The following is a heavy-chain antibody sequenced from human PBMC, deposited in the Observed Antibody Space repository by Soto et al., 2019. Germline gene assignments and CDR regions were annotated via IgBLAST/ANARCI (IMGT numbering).Heavy chain of an antibody. Sequence: SQTQSLTCAVYGGYFSDYYWRWIRQPPGKGLEWIGEINHSGSTNYNPSLKSRVTISVDTSKNQFSLKLSSVSAADTAVYYCEGGLFIEGGGDIAAAGTSYYYYGMDVWGQGTTVTVSS. CDR2: INHSGST. J-gene: IGHJ6*02. D-gene: IGHD6-13*01. V-gene: IGHV4-34*01. CDR1: GGYFSDYY. CDR3: EGGLFIEGGGDIAAAGTSYYYYGMDV.